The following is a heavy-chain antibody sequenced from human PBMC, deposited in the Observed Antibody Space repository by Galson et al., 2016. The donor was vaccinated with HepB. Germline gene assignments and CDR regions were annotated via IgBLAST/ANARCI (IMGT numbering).Heavy chain of an antibody. CDR2: ISAYNGDT. CDR3: ARVPSYQPLDF. D-gene: IGHD2-2*01. V-gene: IGHV1-18*01. J-gene: IGHJ4*02. Sequence: APGQGLEWMGWISAYNGDTKYAQKFQDRVTMTTDAYTSTAYMDLRSLRSDDTAVYYCARVPSYQPLDFWGQGTLVTVSS.